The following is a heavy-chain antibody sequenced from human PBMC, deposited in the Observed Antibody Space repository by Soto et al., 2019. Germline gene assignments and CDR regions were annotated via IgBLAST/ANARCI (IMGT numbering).Heavy chain of an antibody. CDR2: IFSNDEK. CDR3: ARIVPYDILTGYYNGPQEEEYYFDY. CDR1: GFSLSNARMG. J-gene: IGHJ4*02. V-gene: IGHV2-26*01. Sequence: SGPTLVNPTETLTLTCTVSGFSLSNARMGVSWIRQPPGKALEWLAHIFSNDEKSYSTSLKSRLTISKDTSKSQVVLTMTNMDPVDTATYYCARIVPYDILTGYYNGPQEEEYYFDYWGQGTLVTVSS. D-gene: IGHD3-9*01.